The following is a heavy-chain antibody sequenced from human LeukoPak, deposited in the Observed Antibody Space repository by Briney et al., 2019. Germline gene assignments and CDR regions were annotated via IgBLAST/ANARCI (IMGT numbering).Heavy chain of an antibody. CDR1: GGSISSDY. CDR3: ARDEGYSSGWPTGWFDP. D-gene: IGHD6-19*01. V-gene: IGHV4-59*01. Sequence: PSEALSLTCTVSGGSISSDYWSWIRQPPGKGLEWIGYMYYSGSTNYNPSLKSRVTISVDTSKNQFSLKLSSVTSADTAVYYCARDEGYSSGWPTGWFDPWGQGTLVTVSS. J-gene: IGHJ5*02. CDR2: MYYSGST.